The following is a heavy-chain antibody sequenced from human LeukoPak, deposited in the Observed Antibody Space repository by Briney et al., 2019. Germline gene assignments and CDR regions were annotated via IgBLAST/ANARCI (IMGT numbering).Heavy chain of an antibody. V-gene: IGHV1-18*01. CDR3: ARAISHGLVFYYYMDV. CDR2: ISAYNGNT. CDR1: GYTFTSYG. D-gene: IGHD2-2*01. J-gene: IGHJ6*03. Sequence: ASVKVSCKASGYTFTSYGISWVRQAPGQGLEWMGWISAYNGNTNYAQKLQGRVTMTTDTSTSTAYMELRSLRSDDTAVYYCARAISHGLVFYYYMDVWGKGTTVTVSS.